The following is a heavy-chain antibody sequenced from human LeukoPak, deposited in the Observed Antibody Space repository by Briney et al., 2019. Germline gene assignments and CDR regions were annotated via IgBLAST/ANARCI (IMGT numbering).Heavy chain of an antibody. V-gene: IGHV4-59*12. Sequence: SETLSLTCTVSGGSISSYYWSWIRQPPGKGLEWIGYIYYSGSTNYNPSLKSRVTISVDTSKNQFSLKLSSVTAADTAVYYCARGINYYQMAFDIWGQGTMVTVSS. CDR1: GGSISSYY. D-gene: IGHD3-22*01. CDR2: IYYSGST. J-gene: IGHJ3*02. CDR3: ARGINYYQMAFDI.